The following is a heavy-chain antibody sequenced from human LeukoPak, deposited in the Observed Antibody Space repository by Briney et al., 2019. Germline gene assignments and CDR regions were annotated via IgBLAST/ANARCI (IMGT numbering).Heavy chain of an antibody. CDR2: IYYSGST. CDR1: GGSISSSSYY. Sequence: SETLSLTCTVSGGSISSSSYYWGWIRQPPGKGLEWIVSIYYSGSTYYNPSLKSRVTVSVDTSKKQFSLKLNSVTAADTAVYYCARYFCGGDCYSGYFDYWGQGTLVTVSS. D-gene: IGHD2-21*02. J-gene: IGHJ4*02. CDR3: ARYFCGGDCYSGYFDY. V-gene: IGHV4-39*01.